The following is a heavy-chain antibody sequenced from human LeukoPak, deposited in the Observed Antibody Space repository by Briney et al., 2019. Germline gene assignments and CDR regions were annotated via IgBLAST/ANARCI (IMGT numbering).Heavy chain of an antibody. CDR2: IIPILGIA. Sequence: GASVKVSCKASGGTFSSYAISWVRQAPGQGLEWMGRIIPILGIANYAQKFQGRVTITADKSTSTAYMELSSLRSEDTAVYYCARDEVEMATSSDYWGQGTLVTVSS. CDR1: GGTFSSYA. CDR3: ARDEVEMATSSDY. V-gene: IGHV1-69*04. D-gene: IGHD5-24*01. J-gene: IGHJ4*02.